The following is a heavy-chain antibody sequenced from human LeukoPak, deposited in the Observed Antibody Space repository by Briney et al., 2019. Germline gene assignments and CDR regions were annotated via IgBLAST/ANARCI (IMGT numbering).Heavy chain of an antibody. J-gene: IGHJ4*02. CDR1: GYTFTGYY. CDR3: ARTDYDFWSEGY. V-gene: IGHV1-2*02. CDR2: INPNSGGT. Sequence: ASVKVSCKASGYTFTGYYMHWVRQAPGQGLEWMAWINPNSGGTNYAQKFQGRVTMTRDTSISTAYMELSRLRSDDTAVYYCARTDYDFWSEGYWGQGTLVTVSS. D-gene: IGHD3-3*01.